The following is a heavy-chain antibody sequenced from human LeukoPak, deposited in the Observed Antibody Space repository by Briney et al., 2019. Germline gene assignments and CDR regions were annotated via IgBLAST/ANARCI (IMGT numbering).Heavy chain of an antibody. Sequence: GGSLRLSCAASGFTVSSNHMSWVRQAPGKGLEWVSVIYSGGSTDYADSVKGRFTISRDNSKNTLYLQMNSLRAEDTAVYYCAKGASQTTVTTPMDYWGQGTLVTVSS. J-gene: IGHJ4*02. CDR3: AKGASQTTVTTPMDY. CDR2: IYSGGST. V-gene: IGHV3-53*01. D-gene: IGHD4-17*01. CDR1: GFTVSSNH.